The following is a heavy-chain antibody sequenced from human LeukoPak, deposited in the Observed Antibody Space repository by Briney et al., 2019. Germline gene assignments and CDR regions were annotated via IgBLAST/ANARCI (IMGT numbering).Heavy chain of an antibody. J-gene: IGHJ4*02. CDR1: KFTFSNAW. V-gene: IGHV3-15*01. D-gene: IGHD3-10*01. CDR3: ATDWAPTRTSGRPFDY. CDR2: IYSKTDGGT. Sequence: GGSLRLSCAASKFTFSNAWMSWVRQAPGKGLEWVGRIYSKTDGGTIKDRFTISRDDSKNTLYLQMNSLKTEDTAVYYCATDWAPTRTSGRPFDYWGQGTLVTVSS.